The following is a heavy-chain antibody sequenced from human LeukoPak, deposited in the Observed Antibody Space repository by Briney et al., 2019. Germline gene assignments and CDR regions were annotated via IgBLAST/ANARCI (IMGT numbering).Heavy chain of an antibody. CDR2: IYYSGST. CDR3: ARISGSYYFQFDY. Sequence: SETLSLTCTVSGGSISSYYWSWIRQPPGKGLEWIGYIYYSGSTNDNPSLKSRVTISVDTSKNQFSLKLSSVTAADTAVYYCARISGSYYFQFDYWGQGTLVTVSS. D-gene: IGHD3-10*01. J-gene: IGHJ4*02. CDR1: GGSISSYY. V-gene: IGHV4-59*01.